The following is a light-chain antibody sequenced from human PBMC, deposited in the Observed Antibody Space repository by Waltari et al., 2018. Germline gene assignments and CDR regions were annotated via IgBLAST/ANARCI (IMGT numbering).Light chain of an antibody. Sequence: EIVLTQSPGTLSLSPGERATLSCRATQTVSTNYLAWYQQKPGQAPRLLIHGASNRATGIPDRFSGSGSGTDFTLTINRLEPEDFGVYYCQKYENSPLTFGGGTTVEIK. CDR2: GAS. CDR3: QKYENSPLT. V-gene: IGKV3-20*01. CDR1: QTVSTNY. J-gene: IGKJ4*01.